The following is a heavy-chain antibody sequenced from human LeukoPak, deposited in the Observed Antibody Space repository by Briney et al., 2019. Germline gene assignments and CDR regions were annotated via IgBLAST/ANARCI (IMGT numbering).Heavy chain of an antibody. D-gene: IGHD6-13*01. J-gene: IGHJ5*02. V-gene: IGHV4-59*01. Sequence: SETLSLTCTVSGGSISSYYWSWIRQTPGKGLEWIGYIYYSGSTNYNPSLKSRVTISVDTSKNQFSLKLSSVTAADTAVYYCARALSAAAGYWFDPWGQGTLVTVSS. CDR1: GGSISSYY. CDR2: IYYSGST. CDR3: ARALSAAAGYWFDP.